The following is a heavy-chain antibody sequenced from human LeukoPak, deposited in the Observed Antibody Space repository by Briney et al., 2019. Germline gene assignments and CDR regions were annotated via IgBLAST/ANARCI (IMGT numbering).Heavy chain of an antibody. CDR2: IYYSGST. D-gene: IGHD3-3*01. CDR1: GGSISSGDYY. CDR3: ASTYYDFWTEFDY. J-gene: IGHJ4*02. Sequence: SETLSLTCTVSGGSISSGDYYWSWIRQPPGKGLEWIGYIYYSGSTYYNPSLKSRVTISVDTSKNQFSLKLSSVTAADTAVYYCASTYYDFWTEFDYWGQGTLVTVSS. V-gene: IGHV4-30-4*01.